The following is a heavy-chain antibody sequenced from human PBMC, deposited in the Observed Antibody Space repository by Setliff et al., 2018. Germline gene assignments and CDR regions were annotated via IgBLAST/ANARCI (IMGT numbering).Heavy chain of an antibody. CDR2: ISYIGNT. CDR1: GASVRSGPYY. V-gene: IGHV4-61*01. CDR3: ATWYYYDSSGYYLYY. J-gene: IGHJ4*02. D-gene: IGHD3-22*01. Sequence: SETLSLTCTVSGASVRSGPYYWSWIRQPPGKGLEWIGFISYIGNTNYNPSLKSRITISLDTSKNQFSLKVNSVTAADTAVYYCATWYYYDSSGYYLYYWGQGTLVTVSS.